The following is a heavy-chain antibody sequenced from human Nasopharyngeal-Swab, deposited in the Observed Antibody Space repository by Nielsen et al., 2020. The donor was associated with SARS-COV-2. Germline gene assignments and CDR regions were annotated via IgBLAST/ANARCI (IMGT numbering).Heavy chain of an antibody. CDR2: INPNSGGT. V-gene: IGHV1-18*01. J-gene: IGHJ6*02. CDR3: ARDSRGAGAAAPPGYYYYYGMDV. D-gene: IGHD6-13*01. Sequence: WVGQAPGQGLEWMGRINPNSGGTNYAQKLQGRVTMTTDTSTSTAYMELRSLRSDDTAVYYCARDSRGAGAAAPPGYYYYYGMDVWGQGTTVTVSS.